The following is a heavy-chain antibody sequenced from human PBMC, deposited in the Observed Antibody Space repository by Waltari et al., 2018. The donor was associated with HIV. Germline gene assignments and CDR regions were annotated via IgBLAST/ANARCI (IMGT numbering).Heavy chain of an antibody. J-gene: IGHJ5*02. CDR3: ARRGNYRAAEYNYFGP. Sequence: QLQLQESGPGVVKPLETLSPTCTVPGVFFRSRDYYWDWIRQSPGKGLEWIGNIQYGGNTIYNPSLESRVSMSIDTSRGQFSLTLKDVTAADTAVYFCARRGNYRAAEYNYFGPWGQGIQVIVSS. CDR2: IQYGGNT. V-gene: IGHV4-39*01. D-gene: IGHD1-7*01. CDR1: GVFFRSRDYY.